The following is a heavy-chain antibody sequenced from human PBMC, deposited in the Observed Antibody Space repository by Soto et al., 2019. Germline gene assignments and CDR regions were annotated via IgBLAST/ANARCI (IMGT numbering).Heavy chain of an antibody. V-gene: IGHV5-51*01. CDR2: IYPGDSDT. D-gene: IGHD2-21*01. Sequence: GESLKISCKGSGYRFSNFWIAWVRQMPGKGLEWMGSIYPGDSDTRFSPSFQGQVTISVDKSINTAYLQWSSLKASDAAFYYCARGSGLKTLTRWYLDLWGRGTRVTVYS. J-gene: IGHJ2*01. CDR1: GYRFSNFW. CDR3: ARGSGLKTLTRWYLDL.